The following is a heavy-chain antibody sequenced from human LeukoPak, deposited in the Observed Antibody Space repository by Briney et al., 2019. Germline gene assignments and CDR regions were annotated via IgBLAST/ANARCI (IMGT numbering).Heavy chain of an antibody. CDR1: GFTFSSYG. CDR2: ISYDGSNK. V-gene: IGHV3-30*18. J-gene: IGHJ6*03. Sequence: GGSLRLSCAASGFTFSSYGMHWVRQAPGKGLEGVAVISYDGSNKYYADSVKGRFTISRDNSKNTLYLQMNSLRAEDTAVYYCAKEGGSGSYYNLFDYYYYMDVWGKGTTVTVSS. D-gene: IGHD3-10*01. CDR3: AKEGGSGSYYNLFDYYYYMDV.